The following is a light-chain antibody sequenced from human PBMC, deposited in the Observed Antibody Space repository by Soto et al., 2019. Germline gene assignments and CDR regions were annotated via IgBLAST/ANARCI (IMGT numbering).Light chain of an antibody. CDR1: KLGDKY. CDR3: QAWDSSTASV. Sequence: SYELTQPPSVSVSPGQTASITCSGDKLGDKYASWYQQKPGQSPVLAIYQDSKRPSGIPERFSGSNSGNTATLTITGTQAMDEADYYCQAWDSSTASVFGTGTKLTVL. CDR2: QDS. V-gene: IGLV3-1*01. J-gene: IGLJ1*01.